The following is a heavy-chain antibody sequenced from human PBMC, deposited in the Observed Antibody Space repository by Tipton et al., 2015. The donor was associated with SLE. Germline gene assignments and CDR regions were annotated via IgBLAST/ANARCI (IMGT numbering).Heavy chain of an antibody. CDR3: VRGPKDV. CDR1: GASVTTSY. J-gene: IGHJ6*02. Sequence: TLSLTCAVSGASVTTSYWTWLRQPPGKGLKWIGYIYDSKSTYYNPSLKSRLTMSADTSKNQISLKLSSVSAADTAVYYCVRGPKDVWGQGTTVTVSS. V-gene: IGHV4-59*06. CDR2: IYDSKST.